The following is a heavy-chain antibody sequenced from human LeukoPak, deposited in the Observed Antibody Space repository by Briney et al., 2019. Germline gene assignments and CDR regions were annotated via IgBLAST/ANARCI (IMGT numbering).Heavy chain of an antibody. Sequence: PSETLSLTCTVSSDSISSGDHYWSWIRQSPGKGLEWIGYIYYTGSTSYNPSLKSRVTMSIDTSKNQFSLKLNSVTAADTGVYYCAGDLTTRYYYYGMDVWGQGTTVTVSS. CDR3: AGDLTTRYYYYGMDV. D-gene: IGHD4-17*01. CDR2: IYYTGST. CDR1: SDSISSGDHY. J-gene: IGHJ6*02. V-gene: IGHV4-30-4*01.